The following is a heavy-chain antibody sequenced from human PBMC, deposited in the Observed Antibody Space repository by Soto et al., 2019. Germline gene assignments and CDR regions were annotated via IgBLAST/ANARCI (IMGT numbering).Heavy chain of an antibody. CDR1: GYSFTSYW. V-gene: IGHV5-51*01. Sequence: GESLKISCKGSGYSFTSYWIGWVRQMPGKGLEWMGMIDPSDSDTRYSPSFQGQVTISADKSISTAYLQWSSLKASDTAMYYCASAIGGSSSWYFWFDPWGQGTLVTSPQ. CDR2: IDPSDSDT. D-gene: IGHD6-13*01. J-gene: IGHJ5*02. CDR3: ASAIGGSSSWYFWFDP.